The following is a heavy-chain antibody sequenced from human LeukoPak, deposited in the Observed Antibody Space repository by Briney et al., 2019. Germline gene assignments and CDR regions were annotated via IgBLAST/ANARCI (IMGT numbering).Heavy chain of an antibody. Sequence: GGSLRLSCAASGFTFSDCGFHWVRQAPGRGLEWVAFMSFDGSNKYYSDSVKGRFTISRDNSKNTVSLQMNSLRAEDTAVYYCARDIGRKYKIFDYWGQGTLVTVSS. V-gene: IGHV3-30*12. D-gene: IGHD1-1*01. CDR3: ARDIGRKYKIFDY. J-gene: IGHJ4*02. CDR2: MSFDGSNK. CDR1: GFTFSDCG.